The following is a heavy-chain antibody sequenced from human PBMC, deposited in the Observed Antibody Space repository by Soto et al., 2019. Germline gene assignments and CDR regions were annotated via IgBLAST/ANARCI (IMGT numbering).Heavy chain of an antibody. CDR3: ARSHRIRYSSGCHSLFHH. J-gene: IGHJ1*01. CDR1: GFTFSSYS. CDR2: ISSSSSSTI. D-gene: IGHD6-19*01. V-gene: IGHV3-48*02. Sequence: GGSLRLSCAASGFTFSSYSMNWVRQAPGKGLEWVSYISSSSSSTIYYADSVKGRFTISRDNAKNSLYLQMNSLRDEDTAVYYCARSHRIRYSSGCHSLFHHRGQGTLVIVSS.